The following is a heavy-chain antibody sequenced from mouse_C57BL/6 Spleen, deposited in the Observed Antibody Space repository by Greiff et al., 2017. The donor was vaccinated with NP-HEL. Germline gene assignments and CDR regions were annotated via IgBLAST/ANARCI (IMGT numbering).Heavy chain of an antibody. CDR2: IYPGDGDT. D-gene: IGHD2-4*01. Sequence: VMLVESGPELVKPGASVKISCKASGYAFSSSWMNWVKQRPGKGLEWIGRIYPGDGDTNYNGKFKGKATLTADKSSSTAYMQLSSLTSEDSAVYFCARLGDYDGFAYWGKGLWSLSLQ. V-gene: IGHV1-82*01. CDR1: GYAFSSSW. J-gene: IGHJ3*01. CDR3: ARLGDYDGFAY.